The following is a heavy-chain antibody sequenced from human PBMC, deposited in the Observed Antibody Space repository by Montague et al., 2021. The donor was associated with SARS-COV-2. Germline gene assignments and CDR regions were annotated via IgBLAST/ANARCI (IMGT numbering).Heavy chain of an antibody. CDR2: IYHSGST. Sequence: SETLSLTCAVSGGSISSSNWWSWVREPPGKGLEWIGEIYHSGSTHYNPSLKSRVTISIDKSKNQFSLKLSSVTAADTAVYYCAREFRTYGYGGHYWYFDLWGRGTLVTVAS. J-gene: IGHJ2*01. CDR3: AREFRTYGYGGHYWYFDL. CDR1: GGSISSSNW. D-gene: IGHD3-10*01. V-gene: IGHV4-4*02.